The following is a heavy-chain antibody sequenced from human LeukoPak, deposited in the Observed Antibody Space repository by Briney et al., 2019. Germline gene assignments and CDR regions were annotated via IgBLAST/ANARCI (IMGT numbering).Heavy chain of an antibody. CDR2: FNHSGST. CDR3: AREIGRGYSYGPTDYYYYYYMDV. CDR1: GGSFSGYY. V-gene: IGHV4-34*01. D-gene: IGHD5-18*01. J-gene: IGHJ6*03. Sequence: SETLSLTCAVYGGSFSGYYWSWIRQPPGKGLEWIGEFNHSGSTNYNPSLKSRVTISVDTSKNQFSLKLSSVTAADTAVYYCAREIGRGYSYGPTDYYYYYYMDVWGKGTTVTVSS.